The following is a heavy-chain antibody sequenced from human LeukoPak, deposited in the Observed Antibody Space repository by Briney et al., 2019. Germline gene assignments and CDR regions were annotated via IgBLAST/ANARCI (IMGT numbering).Heavy chain of an antibody. Sequence: GESLKISCKGSGYSFTSYWIGWVRQMPGKGLEWMGIIYPGDSDTRYSPSFQGQVTISVDKSIGTAYLQWSSLKASDTAMYYCARLVHDYGDYYFDYWGQGTLVTVSS. D-gene: IGHD4-17*01. J-gene: IGHJ4*02. V-gene: IGHV5-51*01. CDR3: ARLVHDYGDYYFDY. CDR1: GYSFTSYW. CDR2: IYPGDSDT.